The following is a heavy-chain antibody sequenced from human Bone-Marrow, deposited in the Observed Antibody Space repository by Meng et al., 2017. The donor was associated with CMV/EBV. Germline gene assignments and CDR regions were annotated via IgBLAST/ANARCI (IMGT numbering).Heavy chain of an antibody. CDR1: GFTFSSYE. D-gene: IGHD3-3*01. V-gene: IGHV3-48*03. CDR3: ARVRFLEWLSPLTTGPLNY. CDR2: ISSSGSTI. Sequence: GESLKISCAASGFTFSSYEMNWVRQAPGKGLEWVSYISSSGSTIYYADSVKGRFTISRDNAKNSLYLQMNSLRAEDTAVYYCARVRFLEWLSPLTTGPLNYWGQGTLVTVSS. J-gene: IGHJ4*02.